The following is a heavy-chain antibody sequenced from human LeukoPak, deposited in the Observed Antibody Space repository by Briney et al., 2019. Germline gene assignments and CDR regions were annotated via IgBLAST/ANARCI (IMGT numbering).Heavy chain of an antibody. J-gene: IGHJ4*02. CDR1: GYTFTSYG. Sequence: ASVKVSCKASGYTFTSYGISWVRQAPGEGLEWVSAISGSGGGTYYADSVKGRFTISRDNSKNTVSLQMNSLRVEDTAVYYCAKDPYSSSSGFDYWGQGTLVTVSS. D-gene: IGHD6-6*01. CDR2: ISGSGGGT. V-gene: IGHV3-23*01. CDR3: AKDPYSSSSGFDY.